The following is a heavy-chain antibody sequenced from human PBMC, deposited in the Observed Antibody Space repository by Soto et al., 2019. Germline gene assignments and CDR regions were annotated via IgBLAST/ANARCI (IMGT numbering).Heavy chain of an antibody. CDR2: IYYSGST. D-gene: IGHD2-2*01. CDR1: GGSISSSSYY. CDR3: ASLIWDIVVVPAATDFDY. Sequence: SETLSLTCTVSGGSISSSSYYWGWIRQPPGKGLEWIGSIYYSGSTYYNPSLKSRVTISVDTSKNQFSLKLSSVTAADTAVYYCASLIWDIVVVPAATDFDYWGQGTLVTVSS. V-gene: IGHV4-39*01. J-gene: IGHJ4*02.